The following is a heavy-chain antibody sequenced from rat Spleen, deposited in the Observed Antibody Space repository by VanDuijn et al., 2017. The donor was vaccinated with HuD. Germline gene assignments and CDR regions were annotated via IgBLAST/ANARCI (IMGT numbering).Heavy chain of an antibody. D-gene: IGHD1-10*01. Sequence: EVQLVESGGGLVQPGRSMKLSCAALGFTFSNYYMAWVRQAPTKGLEWVASITNTGGRTYFPDSVKGRFVISKDNAKNVGYLQMNNLRSEDTAMYYCTSGGVTTRLNWFAYWGQGTLVTVSS. V-gene: IGHV5-25*01. CDR2: ITNTGGRT. J-gene: IGHJ3*01. CDR1: GFTFSNYY. CDR3: TSGGVTTRLNWFAY.